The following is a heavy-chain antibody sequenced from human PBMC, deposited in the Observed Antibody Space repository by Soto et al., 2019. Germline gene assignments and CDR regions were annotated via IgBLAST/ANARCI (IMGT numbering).Heavy chain of an antibody. CDR1: VIIFNNYN. V-gene: IGHV3-21*01. J-gene: IGHJ3*02. Sequence: GSLRLSCAASVIIFNNYNMNWVLQAPVKGLEWVSSISSSSSFIYYADSVKGRFTISRDNAKNSLYLQMNSLRAEDTAVYYCAREGGYSGYALGDVFDIWGQGTMVTVSS. CDR3: AREGGYSGYALGDVFDI. D-gene: IGHD5-12*01. CDR2: ISSSSSFI.